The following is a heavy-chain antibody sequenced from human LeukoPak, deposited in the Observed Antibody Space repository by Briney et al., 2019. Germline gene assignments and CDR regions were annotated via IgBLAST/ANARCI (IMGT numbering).Heavy chain of an antibody. D-gene: IGHD3-22*01. CDR3: ARNTLDYYDSSGYAAFDT. CDR2: ISAYNGNT. V-gene: IGHV1-18*01. J-gene: IGHJ3*02. CDR1: GYTFTSYG. Sequence: ASVKVSCKASGYTFTSYGISWVRQAPGQGLEWMGWISAYNGNTNYAQKLQGRVTMTTDTSTSTAYMELRSLRSGDTAVYYCARNTLDYYDSSGYAAFDTWGQGTMVTVSS.